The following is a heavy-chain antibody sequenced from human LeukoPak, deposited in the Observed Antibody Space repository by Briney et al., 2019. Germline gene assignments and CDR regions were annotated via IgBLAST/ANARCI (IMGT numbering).Heavy chain of an antibody. D-gene: IGHD5-18*01. V-gene: IGHV4-39*07. CDR3: AREAMYSYGNNFDY. J-gene: IGHJ4*02. CDR1: GGSISSSSYY. Sequence: SETLSLTCTVSGGSISSSSYYWGWIRQPPGKGLEWIGSIYYSGSTNYNPSLKSRVTISVDTPKNQFSLKLSSVTAADTAVYHCAREAMYSYGNNFDYWGQGTLVTVSS. CDR2: IYYSGST.